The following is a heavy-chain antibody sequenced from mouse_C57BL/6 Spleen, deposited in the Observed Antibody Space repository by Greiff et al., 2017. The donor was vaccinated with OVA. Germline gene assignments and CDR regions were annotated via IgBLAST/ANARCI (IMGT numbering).Heavy chain of an antibody. D-gene: IGHD1-1*01. CDR1: GFTFSDYY. J-gene: IGHJ4*01. CDR2: ISNGGGST. Sequence: EVKLVESGGGLVQPGGSLKLSCAASGFTFSDYYMYWVRQTPEKRLEWVAYISNGGGSTYYPDTVKGRFTISRDNAKNTLYLQMSRLKSEDTAMYYCARRSNCAMDYWGQGTSVTVSS. V-gene: IGHV5-12*01. CDR3: ARRSNCAMDY.